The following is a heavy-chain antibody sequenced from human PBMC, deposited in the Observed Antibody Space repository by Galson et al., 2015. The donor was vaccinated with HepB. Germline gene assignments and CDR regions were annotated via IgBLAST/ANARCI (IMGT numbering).Heavy chain of an antibody. Sequence: SLRLSCAVSGFTVTSNYMNWVRQAPGKGLEWVSVMYSRGTTYFADSVKGRFTISRDDSKNTLYLQMNSLRAEDTAVYYCARDDGRGGPFDYWGQGTRVSVSS. J-gene: IGHJ4*02. V-gene: IGHV3-53*01. CDR2: MYSRGTT. CDR1: GFTVTSNY. CDR3: ARDDGRGGPFDY. D-gene: IGHD1-26*01.